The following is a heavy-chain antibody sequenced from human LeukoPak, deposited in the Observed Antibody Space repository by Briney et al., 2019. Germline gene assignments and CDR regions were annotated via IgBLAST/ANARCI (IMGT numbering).Heavy chain of an antibody. CDR2: ISGSGGST. Sequence: GGSLRLSCAASGFTFSSYAMSWVRQAPGKGLEWVSAISGSGGSTYYADSVKGRFTISRDNSKNTLYLQMNSLRAEDTAVYYCAKDRIVVVVAAGSFDYWSQGTLVTVSS. V-gene: IGHV3-23*01. CDR1: GFTFSSYA. J-gene: IGHJ4*02. D-gene: IGHD2-15*01. CDR3: AKDRIVVVVAAGSFDY.